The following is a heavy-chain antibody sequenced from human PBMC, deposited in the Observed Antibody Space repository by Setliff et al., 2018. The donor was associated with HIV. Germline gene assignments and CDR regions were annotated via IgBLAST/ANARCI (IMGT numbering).Heavy chain of an antibody. V-gene: IGHV3-21*01. J-gene: IGHJ4*02. CDR1: GFTFDDYT. D-gene: IGHD2-21*01. Sequence: GGSLRLSCAASGFTFDDYTMHWVRQAPGKGLEWVSSISSSSSYMYYADSVKGRFTISRDNAKKSLYLQMNSLRAEDTAVYYCARGLWKRGGDGYNLHYWGQGTLVTVSS. CDR3: ARGLWKRGGDGYNLHY. CDR2: ISSSSSYM.